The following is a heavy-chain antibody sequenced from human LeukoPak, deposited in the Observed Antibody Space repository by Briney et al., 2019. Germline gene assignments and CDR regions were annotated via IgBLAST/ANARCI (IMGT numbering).Heavy chain of an antibody. CDR1: GDTFTGYY. D-gene: IGHD5-18*01. CDR2: INPNSGDT. J-gene: IGHJ5*02. Sequence: GASVKVSCKASGDTFTGYYIHWVRQAPGQGLEWMGWINPNSGDTNYAQKFQGRVTMTRDTSISTAYMELSRLRSDDTAVYYCAREDSYGYKVHHNWFDPWGQGTLVTVSS. V-gene: IGHV1-2*02. CDR3: AREDSYGYKVHHNWFDP.